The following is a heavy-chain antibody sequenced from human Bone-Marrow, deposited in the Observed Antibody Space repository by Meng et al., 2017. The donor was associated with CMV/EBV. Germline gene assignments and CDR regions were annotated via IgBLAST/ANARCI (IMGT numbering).Heavy chain of an antibody. J-gene: IGHJ4*02. CDR3: ARDPYTIAEGDY. D-gene: IGHD3-9*01. Sequence: ETLSLTCAASGFTFDDYGMSWVRQAPGKGLEWVSGINWNGGSTGYADSVKGRFTISRDNAKDSLYLQMNSLRAEDTALYYCARDPYTIAEGDYWGQGTLVTVSS. V-gene: IGHV3-20*04. CDR2: INWNGGST. CDR1: GFTFDDYG.